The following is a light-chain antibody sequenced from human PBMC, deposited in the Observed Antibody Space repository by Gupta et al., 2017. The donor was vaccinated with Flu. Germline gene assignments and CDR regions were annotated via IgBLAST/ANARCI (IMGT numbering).Light chain of an antibody. J-gene: IGKJ1*01. CDR3: RQALQTPRT. V-gene: IGKV2-28*01. CDR1: QCSLHDSNGYTY. CDR2: VDS. Sequence: TIGAPASIYCRSIQCSLHDSNGYTYLDWYVQNPGQSRQLLMCVDSKRAAGAAGRLSGGGSGAYFTLNISMGEPEDVVVYYCRQALQTPRTFGQGTKVEIK.